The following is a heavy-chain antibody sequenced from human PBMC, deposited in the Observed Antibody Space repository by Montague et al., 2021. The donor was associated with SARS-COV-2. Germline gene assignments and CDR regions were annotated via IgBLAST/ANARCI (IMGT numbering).Heavy chain of an antibody. CDR1: GFPFSTYA. CDR2: ITGSGGGT. CDR3: AKDQVYSGSYFAD. V-gene: IGHV3-23*01. D-gene: IGHD1-26*01. Sequence: SRRLSWAASGFPFSTYAMSWVRQAPGKGLEWVSAITGSGGGTYYAGSVKGRFTISKDNSKNMLYLQMNSLRAEDTAVYYCAKDQVYSGSYFADWGQGTLVTVSS. J-gene: IGHJ4*02.